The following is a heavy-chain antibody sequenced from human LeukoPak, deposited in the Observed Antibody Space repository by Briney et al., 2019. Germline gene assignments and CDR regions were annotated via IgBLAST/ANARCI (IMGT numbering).Heavy chain of an antibody. CDR2: ITNNGGTT. J-gene: IGHJ4*02. Sequence: GGSLRLSCSAYGFAFSSYAMHWVRQASGKGLEYLSGITNNGGTTYHADSVKGRFTISRDNSKNTLYFQMSSLRAEDTAVYYRVKVSSTVGATYFDYWGQGTLVTVSS. D-gene: IGHD1-26*01. CDR3: VKVSSTVGATYFDY. CDR1: GFAFSSYA. V-gene: IGHV3-64D*06.